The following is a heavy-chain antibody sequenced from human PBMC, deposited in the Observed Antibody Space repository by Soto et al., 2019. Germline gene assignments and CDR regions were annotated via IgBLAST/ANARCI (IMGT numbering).Heavy chain of an antibody. CDR3: AKDILTGSPHC. J-gene: IGHJ4*02. Sequence: EVQLLESGGGLVQPGGSLRLSCAASGFNFADYAMTWVRQAPGKGLEWVSTITASGGGTYYADSVEGRFSISRDNSKNTLFLQMNGLRVEDTAVYYFAKDILTGSPHCWGQGTLVTVSS. CDR1: GFNFADYA. CDR2: ITASGGGT. D-gene: IGHD3-9*01. V-gene: IGHV3-23*01.